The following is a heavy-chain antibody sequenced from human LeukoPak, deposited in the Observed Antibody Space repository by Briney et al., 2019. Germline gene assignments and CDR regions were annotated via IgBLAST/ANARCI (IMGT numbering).Heavy chain of an antibody. CDR3: ARGGGGYSSSWYYFDY. J-gene: IGHJ4*02. CDR1: GGTFSSYA. V-gene: IGHV1-69*13. D-gene: IGHD6-13*01. CDR2: IIPIFGTA. Sequence: SVKVSCKASGGTFSSYAISWVRQAPGQGLEWMGGIIPIFGTANYAQKFQGRVTITADESTSTAYMELSSLRSEDTAVYYCARGGGGYSSSWYYFDYRGQGTLVTVSS.